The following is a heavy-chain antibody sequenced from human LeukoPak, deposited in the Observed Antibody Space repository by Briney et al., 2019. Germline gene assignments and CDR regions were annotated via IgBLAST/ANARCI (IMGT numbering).Heavy chain of an antibody. CDR1: GFTFSSYG. CDR2: IRSDGTNK. CDR3: AKDLGWELPAEAY. J-gene: IGHJ4*02. Sequence: GGSLRLSCAASGFTFSSYGMHWVRQAPGKGLEWVAFIRSDGTNKYYPDSVEGRFTVSRDNSNNTLYLQMNSLRAEDTAMYYCAKDLGWELPAEAYWGQGTLVTVSS. D-gene: IGHD1-26*01. V-gene: IGHV3-30*02.